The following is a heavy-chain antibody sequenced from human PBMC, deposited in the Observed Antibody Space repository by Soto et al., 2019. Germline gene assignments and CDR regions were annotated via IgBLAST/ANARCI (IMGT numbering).Heavy chain of an antibody. V-gene: IGHV3-23*01. CDR3: AKRPQDCFDY. CDR2: ISGSGGST. Sequence: EVQLLESGGGLVQPGGSLRLSCAASGFTFSSYAMSWVRQAPGKGLEWVSAISGSGGSTYYADSVKGRLTISRDTSKNTHYIRMNSLEADDTAVDYCAKRPQDCFDYWGQGTLVTASS. CDR1: GFTFSSYA. J-gene: IGHJ4*02.